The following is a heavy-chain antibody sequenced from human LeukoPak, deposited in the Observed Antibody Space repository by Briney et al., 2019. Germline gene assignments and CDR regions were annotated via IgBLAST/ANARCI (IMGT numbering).Heavy chain of an antibody. Sequence: SETLSLTCTVSGGSISSYYWGWIRQPPGKWLEWIGSIYHSGSTYYNPSLKSRVTISVDTSKNQFSLKLSSVTAADTAVYYCARGEGDFDGGPYIFDYWGQGTLVTVSS. D-gene: IGHD2-21*02. CDR3: ARGEGDFDGGPYIFDY. CDR1: GGSISSYY. CDR2: IYHSGST. V-gene: IGHV4-39*07. J-gene: IGHJ4*02.